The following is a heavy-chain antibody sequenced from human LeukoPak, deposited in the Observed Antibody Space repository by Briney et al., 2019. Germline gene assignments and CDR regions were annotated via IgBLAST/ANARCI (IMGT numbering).Heavy chain of an antibody. V-gene: IGHV1-18*01. D-gene: IGHD1-26*01. CDR3: ARTPPPTIVGAHYFDY. CDR1: GYTFTSYG. J-gene: IGHJ4*02. Sequence: ASVKVSCKASGYTFTSYGITWVRQAPGQGLEWMGWISAYNGDTNYAQKLQGRVTMTTDTSTSTAYMELRSLRSDDTAVYYCARTPPPTIVGAHYFDYWGQRTLVTVSS. CDR2: ISAYNGDT.